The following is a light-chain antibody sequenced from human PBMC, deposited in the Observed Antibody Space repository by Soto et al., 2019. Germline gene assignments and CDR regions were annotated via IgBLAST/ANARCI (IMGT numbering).Light chain of an antibody. CDR2: GAS. V-gene: IGKV3-20*01. J-gene: IGKJ1*01. CDR3: QQYGSSPTWT. Sequence: EIVLTQAPGTLSLSPVERATLSCRASQSVSTYLAWYQQKPGQAPRLLIYGASNRATGIPARFSGGGSGTDFTLTISRLEPEDFAVYYCQQYGSSPTWTFGQGTKVDIK. CDR1: QSVSTY.